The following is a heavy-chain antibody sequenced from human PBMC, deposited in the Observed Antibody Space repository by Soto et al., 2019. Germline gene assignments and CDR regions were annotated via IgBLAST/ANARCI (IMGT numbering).Heavy chain of an antibody. D-gene: IGHD3-22*01. Sequence: ETLSLTCTVSGGSISSYYWSWIRQPPGKGLEWIGYIYYSGSTNYNPSLKSRVTISVDTSKNQFSLKLSSVTAADTAVYYCARHGARYYYDSSGSLDYWGQGTLVTVSS. J-gene: IGHJ4*02. CDR2: IYYSGST. CDR1: GGSISSYY. CDR3: ARHGARYYYDSSGSLDY. V-gene: IGHV4-59*08.